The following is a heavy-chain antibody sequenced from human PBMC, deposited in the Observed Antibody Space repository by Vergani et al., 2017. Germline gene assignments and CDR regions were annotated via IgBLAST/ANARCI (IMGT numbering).Heavy chain of an antibody. Sequence: QVLLVQSGAEVKKPGASVRVPCKTSGYTFTNYYIHWVRQAPGQGLEWMGIINPSGGSTTYAQQFQGRLTMTRDTSTNTVYMDLSNLRSEDTAVYYCARPHGDILPPDPRRLDYWGQGALVTVSS. CDR3: ARPHGDILPPDPRRLDY. CDR1: GYTFTNYY. V-gene: IGHV1-46*03. CDR2: INPSGGST. J-gene: IGHJ4*02.